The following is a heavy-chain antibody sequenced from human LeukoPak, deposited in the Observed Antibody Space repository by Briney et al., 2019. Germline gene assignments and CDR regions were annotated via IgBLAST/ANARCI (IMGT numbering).Heavy chain of an antibody. CDR1: GYTLTELS. V-gene: IGHV1-24*01. CDR3: ATDRPLTTGFDY. D-gene: IGHD1-14*01. Sequence: ASVKVSCKVSGYTLTELSVHWVRQAPGKGLEWMGGFDPEDGETIYAQKFQGRVTMTEDTSTDTAYMELSSLRSEDTAVYYCATDRPLTTGFDYWGQGTLVTVSS. CDR2: FDPEDGET. J-gene: IGHJ4*02.